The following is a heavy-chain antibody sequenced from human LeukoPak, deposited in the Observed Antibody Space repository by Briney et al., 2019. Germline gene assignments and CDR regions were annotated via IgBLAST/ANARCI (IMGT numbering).Heavy chain of an antibody. CDR2: IKQDGSEK. CDR1: GFTFSNYW. J-gene: IGHJ3*01. D-gene: IGHD6-13*01. V-gene: IGHV3-7*04. CDR3: ARADSSSWPGEAFDA. Sequence: AGGSLRLSCTVSGFTFSNYWMTWVRQAPGKGLKWVANIKQDGSEKHYVDSVKGRFTISRDNSKNTLYLQMNSLRAEDTAVYYCARADSSSWPGEAFDAWGQGTMVTVSS.